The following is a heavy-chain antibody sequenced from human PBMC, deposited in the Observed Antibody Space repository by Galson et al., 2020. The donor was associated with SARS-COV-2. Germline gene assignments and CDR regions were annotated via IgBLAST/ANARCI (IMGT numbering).Heavy chain of an antibody. Sequence: SETLSPTCSVSGGSINGYYWSWIRQAPGKGREWIGYIFHTGSTHYNPSLKVPVSMSVDKSTNQFSLTLTSVTAADTAIYYGARDRFVGSARYLDYWGQGVRVTVAS. V-gene: IGHV4-59*01. CDR2: IFHTGST. J-gene: IGHJ4*02. CDR1: GGSINGYY. CDR3: ARDRFVGSARYLDY. D-gene: IGHD3-9*01.